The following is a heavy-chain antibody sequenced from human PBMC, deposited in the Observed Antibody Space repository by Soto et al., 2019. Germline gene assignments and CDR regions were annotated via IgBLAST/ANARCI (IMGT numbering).Heavy chain of an antibody. CDR3: GSTHSTSSYCLDY. J-gene: IGHJ4*02. CDR2: INADGTTT. CDR1: GLTFRTHW. V-gene: IGHV3-74*01. D-gene: IGHD6-13*01. Sequence: EVQLVESGGALVQPGGSLRLSCAASGLTFRTHWLHWVRQTPGKGLVWVARINADGTTTDYADSVKGRFTISRDNAKNTLDLQITSLRAEDTAVYYFGSTHSTSSYCLDYCGQGTLVT.